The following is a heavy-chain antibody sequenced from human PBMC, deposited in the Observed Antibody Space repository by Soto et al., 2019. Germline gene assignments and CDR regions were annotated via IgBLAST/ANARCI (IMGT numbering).Heavy chain of an antibody. V-gene: IGHV4-59*01. CDR3: ARGYYDSRGQSNTFDI. D-gene: IGHD3-22*01. Sequence: SETLSLTCTVSGASISSSYWSWIRQSPGKGLEWIGFVYYSGSTNYNPSLKSRVTISVDTSKNQFSLKLTSVTAADTAVYYCARGYYDSRGQSNTFDIWGQGTMVTV. CDR1: GASISSSY. J-gene: IGHJ3*02. CDR2: VYYSGST.